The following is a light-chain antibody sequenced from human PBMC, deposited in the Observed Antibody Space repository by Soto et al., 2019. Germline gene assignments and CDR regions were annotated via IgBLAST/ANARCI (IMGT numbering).Light chain of an antibody. CDR1: DVVGSN. J-gene: IGKJ5*01. CDR3: QQYNDWPPIT. V-gene: IGKV3-15*01. Sequence: EIVMTQSPATLSVSPGERATLSCRASDVVGSNLAWYQQKPGQAPRLLIYGASTRATGIPGRFSGSGFGTEFTLTISGLQPEDFAVYYCQQYNDWPPITFGQGTRREI. CDR2: GAS.